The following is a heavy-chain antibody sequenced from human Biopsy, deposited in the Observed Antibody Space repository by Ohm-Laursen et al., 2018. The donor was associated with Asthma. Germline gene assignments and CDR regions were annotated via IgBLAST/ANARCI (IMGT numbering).Heavy chain of an antibody. V-gene: IGHV4-39*02. CDR3: ARAVSSSSYWYFDL. D-gene: IGHD6-6*01. CDR1: GDAMSTSGSY. CDR2: IYYSGRT. Sequence: ETLSLTCIVSGDAMSTSGSYWGWIRQSPGRGLEWIGSIYYSGRTYYNPSLESRVTISADTSKNHFSLKVTSVTAADTAVYYCARAVSSSSYWYFDLWGRGDLVTVSS. J-gene: IGHJ2*01.